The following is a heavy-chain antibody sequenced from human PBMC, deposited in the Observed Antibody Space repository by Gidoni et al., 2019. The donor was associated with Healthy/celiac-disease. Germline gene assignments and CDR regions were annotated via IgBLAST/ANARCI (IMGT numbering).Heavy chain of an antibody. CDR3: AKDVVVDPYYFDY. CDR2: MRRSGGST. Sequence: EVQLLASGGGLVHPGGSLRLSCAASDSPFSSYARSWVRQALGKGLEWVSAMRRSGGSTYYADSGKGRFTIYRDKSKNKLYLKINSLRAEDTAVYYCAKDVVVDPYYFDYWGQGTLVTVSS. D-gene: IGHD2-15*01. V-gene: IGHV3-23*01. CDR1: DSPFSSYA. J-gene: IGHJ4*02.